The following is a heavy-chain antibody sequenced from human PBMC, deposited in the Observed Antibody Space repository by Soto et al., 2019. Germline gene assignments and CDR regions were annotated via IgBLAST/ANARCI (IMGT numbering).Heavy chain of an antibody. Sequence: QAQLEQSGGEVKKPGSSVKVSCKASRVAFSKFIVTWVRQAPGLGLEWVGGVIPVFGTANYAQKFQGRVTITADESTSTSYMEVNNLRSEDTGVYYCAKVRYSSPMGYYYGMDVW. D-gene: IGHD6-19*01. J-gene: IGHJ6*01. CDR3: AKVRYSSPMGYYYGMDV. V-gene: IGHV1-69*01. CDR2: VIPVFGTA. CDR1: RVAFSKFI.